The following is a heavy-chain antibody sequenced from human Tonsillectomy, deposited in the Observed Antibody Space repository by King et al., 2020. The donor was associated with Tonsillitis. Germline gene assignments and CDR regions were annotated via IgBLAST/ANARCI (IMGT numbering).Heavy chain of an antibody. CDR2: IRSKAYGGTT. Sequence: VQLVESGGGLVQPGRSLRLSCTASGFTFGDYAVTWVRQAPGKGLEWVGFIRSKAYGGTTENAASVKGRFTISRDDSKSVAYLQMNSLKTDDTAVYYCTRAWTPYYYYMDVWGKGTTVTVSS. V-gene: IGHV3-49*04. J-gene: IGHJ6*03. D-gene: IGHD3/OR15-3a*01. CDR1: GFTFGDYA. CDR3: TRAWTPYYYYMDV.